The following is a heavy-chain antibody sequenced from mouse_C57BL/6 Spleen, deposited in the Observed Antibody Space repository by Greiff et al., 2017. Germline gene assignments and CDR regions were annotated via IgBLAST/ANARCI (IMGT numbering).Heavy chain of an antibody. D-gene: IGHD2-10*01. V-gene: IGHV5-15*01. Sequence: EVQLVESGGGLVQPGGSLKLSCAASGFTFSDYGMAWVRQAPRQGPEWVAFISTLAYSIYYADNVTGRFTITRENAKNTLYLDMSSLTSEDTAMYYCGRPCYGNCGYFDVWGTGTTVTVSS. CDR3: GRPCYGNCGYFDV. CDR2: ISTLAYSI. J-gene: IGHJ1*03. CDR1: GFTFSDYG.